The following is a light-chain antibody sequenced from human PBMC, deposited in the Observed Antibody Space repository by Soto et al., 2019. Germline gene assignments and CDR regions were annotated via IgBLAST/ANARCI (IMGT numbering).Light chain of an antibody. CDR1: SSDVGGYNY. Sequence: TPPASETVSLSQAITISCTGTSSDVGGYNYVSWYQQHPGKAPKLMIYDVSNRPSGVSNRFSGSKSGNTTSLTISGLQAEDEADYYCSSYTSSSAYVFGTGTKVTVL. J-gene: IGLJ1*01. V-gene: IGLV2-14*01. CDR2: DVS. CDR3: SSYTSSSAYV.